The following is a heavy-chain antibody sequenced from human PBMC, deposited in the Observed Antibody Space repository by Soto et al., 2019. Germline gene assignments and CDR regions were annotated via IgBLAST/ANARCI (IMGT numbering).Heavy chain of an antibody. CDR3: VRTVEYDSIPYYYSDF. CDR1: GYTFNTYA. CDR2: ISGYNGNT. D-gene: IGHD2-21*01. J-gene: IGHJ4*01. V-gene: IGHV1-18*01. Sequence: ASVKVSCKASGYTFNTYAITWVRQAPGQGLEWMGWISGYNGNTNYAQTLQGRGTMTTDTSTSTAYLELRSLRSDDTAVYYCVRTVEYDSIPYYYSDFWGQGTLVTV.